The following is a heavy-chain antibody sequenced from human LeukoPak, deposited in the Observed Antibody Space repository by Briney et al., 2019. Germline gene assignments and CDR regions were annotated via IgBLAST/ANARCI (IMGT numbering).Heavy chain of an antibody. CDR2: ISSSGSTI. J-gene: IGHJ6*02. CDR1: GFTISSYE. D-gene: IGHD3-10*01. Sequence: GGSLRLSCAASGFTISSYEMNWVRQAPGKGLEWVSYISSSGSTIYYADSVKGRFTISRDNAKNSLYLQMNSLRAEDTAVYYCAREGYYGSGSWYGMDVWGQGTTVTVSS. CDR3: AREGYYGSGSWYGMDV. V-gene: IGHV3-48*03.